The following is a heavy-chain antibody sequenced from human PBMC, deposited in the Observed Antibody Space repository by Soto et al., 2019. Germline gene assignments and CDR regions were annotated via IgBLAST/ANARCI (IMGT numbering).Heavy chain of an antibody. CDR3: AKATTVTTEGDFDY. CDR1: GITFSSHA. D-gene: IGHD4-17*01. CDR2: ISSSGAST. V-gene: IGHV3-23*01. Sequence: EVHLLESGGGLAQPGGSLRLSCAVSGITFSSHAMTWVRQAPGKGLEWVSGISSSGASTYYADSVKGRFTISRDNSRNTLYLQMNSLRADDTAVYYCAKATTVTTEGDFDYWGQGTLVTVSS. J-gene: IGHJ4*02.